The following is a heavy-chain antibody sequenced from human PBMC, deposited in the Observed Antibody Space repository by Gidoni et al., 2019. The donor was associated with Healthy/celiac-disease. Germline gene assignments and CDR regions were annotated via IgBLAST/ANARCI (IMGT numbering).Heavy chain of an antibody. CDR3: ARDGALAAAGTEYGMDV. J-gene: IGHJ6*02. D-gene: IGHD6-13*01. V-gene: IGHV3-30-3*01. Sequence: QVQLVESGGGVVQPGRSLRLSCAASGFTFSSYAMHWVRQAPGKGLEWVAVISYDGSNKYYADSVKGRFTISRDNSKNTLYLQMNSLRAEDTAVYYCARDGALAAAGTEYGMDVWGQGTTVTVSS. CDR1: GFTFSSYA. CDR2: ISYDGSNK.